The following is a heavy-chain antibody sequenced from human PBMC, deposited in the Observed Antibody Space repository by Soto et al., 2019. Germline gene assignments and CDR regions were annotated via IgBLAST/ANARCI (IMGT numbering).Heavy chain of an antibody. V-gene: IGHV3-64*01. D-gene: IGHD6-6*01. CDR1: GFTLSGYA. Sequence: EAQLAESGGGLAQPGGSLRLSCAASGFTLSGYAMDWVRQAPGKGLEYVSGISSNGVGTYYANSVQGRITISRDNSKNTVYLQMGSLRPEDMAVYYCARRARPDFYYMDVWGKGTTVTVSS. CDR2: ISSNGVGT. J-gene: IGHJ6*03. CDR3: ARRARPDFYYMDV.